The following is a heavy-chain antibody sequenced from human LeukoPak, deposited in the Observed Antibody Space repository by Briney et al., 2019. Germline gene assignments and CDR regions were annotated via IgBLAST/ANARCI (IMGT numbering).Heavy chain of an antibody. D-gene: IGHD3-10*01. CDR2: FDPEDSDP. Sequence: ASVKVSCKASGYTFTSYGISWVRQAPGQGLEWMGGFDPEDSDPIYAQKFQGRLTVTEDTSTDTFYMELSSLRSEDTALYFCATGRGDYYYFMDVWGKGTTVIVSS. J-gene: IGHJ6*03. CDR3: ATGRGDYYYFMDV. CDR1: GYTFTSYG. V-gene: IGHV1-24*01.